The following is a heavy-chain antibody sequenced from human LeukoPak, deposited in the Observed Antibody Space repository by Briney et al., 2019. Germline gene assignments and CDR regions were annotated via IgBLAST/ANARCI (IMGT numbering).Heavy chain of an antibody. V-gene: IGHV3-21*06. J-gene: IGHJ4*02. CDR1: GFSSSSYS. CDR2: INTVSSYI. Sequence: GGSLRLSCAASGFSSSSYSFNCVCQAPGEGLEWVSSINTVSSYIYYADSLKGRFTISRDNAKNSVYLQMDSLRAEDSAVYYCARLRRNTDSSGFFYYYDYWGQGTLVTVSS. CDR3: ARLRRNTDSSGFFYYYDY. D-gene: IGHD3-22*01.